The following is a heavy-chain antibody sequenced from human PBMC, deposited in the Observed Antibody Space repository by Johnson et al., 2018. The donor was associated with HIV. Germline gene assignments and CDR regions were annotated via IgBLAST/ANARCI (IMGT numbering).Heavy chain of an antibody. CDR3: ARDQGELRRTHAFDI. J-gene: IGHJ3*02. CDR2: ISYDGSNE. V-gene: IGHV3-30-3*01. D-gene: IGHD1-14*01. Sequence: QVQLVESGGGVVQPGRSLRLSCASSGFTFSNYAMHWVRQAPGKGLEWVAVISYDGSNEYYADSVKGRFTISRDNSKNTLYLQMNSLRHEDTAVYYCARDQGELRRTHAFDIWGQGTMVTVSS. CDR1: GFTFSNYA.